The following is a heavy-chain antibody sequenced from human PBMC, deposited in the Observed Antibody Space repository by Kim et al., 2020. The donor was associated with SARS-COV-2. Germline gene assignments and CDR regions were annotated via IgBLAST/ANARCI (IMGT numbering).Heavy chain of an antibody. Sequence: TYYPGSVKGRFTISRENAKNSLYLQMNSLRAGDTAVYYCARGGPLTGFDYWGQGTLVTVSS. CDR3: ARGGPLTGFDY. V-gene: IGHV3-13*01. J-gene: IGHJ4*02. D-gene: IGHD2-8*02. CDR2: T.